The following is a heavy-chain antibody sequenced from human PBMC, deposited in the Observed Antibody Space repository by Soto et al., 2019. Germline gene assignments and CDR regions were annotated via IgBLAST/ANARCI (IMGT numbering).Heavy chain of an antibody. CDR3: ARDSWYYYGSGSYYNEPPYYYYYGMDV. CDR1: GGSISSYY. D-gene: IGHD3-10*01. V-gene: IGHV4-59*01. CDR2: IYYSGST. J-gene: IGHJ6*02. Sequence: SETLSLTCTVSGGSISSYYWSWIRQPPGKGLEWIGYIYYSGSTNYNPSLKSRVTISVDTSKNQFSLKLGSVTAADTAVYYCARDSWYYYGSGSYYNEPPYYYYYGMDVWGQGTTVTVSS.